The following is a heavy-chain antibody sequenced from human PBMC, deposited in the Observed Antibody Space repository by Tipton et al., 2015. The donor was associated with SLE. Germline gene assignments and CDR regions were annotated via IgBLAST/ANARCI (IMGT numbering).Heavy chain of an antibody. J-gene: IGHJ5*02. CDR2: IYYSGST. CDR3: ARDNVPAAARHGWFDP. D-gene: IGHD6-6*01. Sequence: TLSLTCTVSGGSISSHYWSWIRQPPGKGLEWIGYIYYSGSTNYNPSLKSRVTISVDTSKDQFSLKLSSVTAADTAVYYCARDNVPAAARHGWFDPWGQGTLVTVSS. CDR1: GGSISSHY. V-gene: IGHV4-59*11.